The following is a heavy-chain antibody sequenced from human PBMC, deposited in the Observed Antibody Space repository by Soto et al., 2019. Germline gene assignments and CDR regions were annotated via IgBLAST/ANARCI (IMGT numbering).Heavy chain of an antibody. J-gene: IGHJ4*02. D-gene: IGHD4-17*01. V-gene: IGHV3-23*01. CDR3: Y. Sequence: PGGSLRLSCAASGFTFSSYAMSWVRQAPGKGLEWVSAISGSGGSTYYADSVKGRFTISMTLSSLTAADTAVYYCARATYGDLHYWGQGTLVTVSS. CDR1: GFTFSSYA. CDR2: ISGSGGST.